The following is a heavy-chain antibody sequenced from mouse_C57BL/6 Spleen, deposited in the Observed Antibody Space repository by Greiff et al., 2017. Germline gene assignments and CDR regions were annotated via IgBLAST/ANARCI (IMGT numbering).Heavy chain of an antibody. Sequence: EVKLLESGPGLVKPSQSLSLTCSVTGYSITSGYYWNWIRQFPGNKLEWMSYISYDGSNNYNPSLKNRISITRDTSKNQFFLKLNSVTTEDTATYYCARTDGYYFDYWGQGTTLTVSS. D-gene: IGHD2-3*01. CDR1: GYSITSGYY. CDR2: ISYDGSN. J-gene: IGHJ2*01. CDR3: ARTDGYYFDY. V-gene: IGHV3-6*01.